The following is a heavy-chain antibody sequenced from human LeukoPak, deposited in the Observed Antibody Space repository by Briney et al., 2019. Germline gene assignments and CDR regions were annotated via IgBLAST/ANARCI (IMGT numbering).Heavy chain of an antibody. D-gene: IGHD3-22*01. CDR3: ARGRRQPDYDSSGYFDY. V-gene: IGHV4-59*01. J-gene: IGHJ4*02. Sequence: SETLSLTCTVSGGSITGYYWSWIRQPPGKGLEWIGYIHDSGSTDYKPSLKSRVTISVDTSKNQFSLKLTSVTAADTAVYYCARGRRQPDYDSSGYFDYWGQGSLVTVLS. CDR2: IHDSGST. CDR1: GGSITGYY.